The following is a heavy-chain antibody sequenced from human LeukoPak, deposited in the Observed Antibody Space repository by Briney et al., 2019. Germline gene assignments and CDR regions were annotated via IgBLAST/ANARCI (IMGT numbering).Heavy chain of an antibody. CDR1: GYSFTNYW. CDR2: VYPGDSDT. D-gene: IGHD2-21*01. CDR3: ARPGRGYCGGPSCTETTGPSDI. J-gene: IGHJ3*02. Sequence: KDGESLKISCWGSGYSFTNYWIGWVRQMPGKGLEWMAMVYPGDSDTRYSPSFRGQVIISADKSTSTAYLQWSSLQASDTAMYYCARPGRGYCGGPSCTETTGPSDIWGQGTMVTVTS. V-gene: IGHV5-51*01.